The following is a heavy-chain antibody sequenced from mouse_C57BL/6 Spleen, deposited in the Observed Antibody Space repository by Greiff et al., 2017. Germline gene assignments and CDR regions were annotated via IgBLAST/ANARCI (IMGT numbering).Heavy chain of an antibody. V-gene: IGHV1-64*01. J-gene: IGHJ2*01. D-gene: IGHD1-1*01. Sequence: VQLQQPGAELVKPGASVKLSCKASGYTFTSYWMHWVKQRPGQGLEWIGMIHPNSGSTNYNEKFKSKATLTVDKSSRTAYMQLSSLTSEDSAVYYCAGSSFRNYFCCWGQGATLTVSS. CDR2: IHPNSGST. CDR1: GYTFTSYW. CDR3: AGSSFRNYFCC.